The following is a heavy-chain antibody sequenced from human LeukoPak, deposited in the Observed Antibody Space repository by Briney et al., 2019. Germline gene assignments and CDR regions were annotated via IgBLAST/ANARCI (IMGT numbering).Heavy chain of an antibody. V-gene: IGHV1-8*01. CDR2: MNPNSGNT. J-gene: IGHJ3*01. D-gene: IGHD3-22*01. CDR1: GYTYTSYD. CDR3: ARGAAGYYYDSSGYID. Sequence: ASVKVSCKASGYTYTSYDINWVRQATGQGLEWMGWMNPNSGNTGYAQKFQGRVTMTRNTSISTAYMELSSLRSEDTAVYYCARGAAGYYYDSSGYIDWGQGTMVTVSS.